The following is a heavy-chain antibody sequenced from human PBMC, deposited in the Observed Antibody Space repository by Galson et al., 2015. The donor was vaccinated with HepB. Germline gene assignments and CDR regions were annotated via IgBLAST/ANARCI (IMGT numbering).Heavy chain of an antibody. CDR1: EFTFSGYS. CDR2: ISRDGKNE. D-gene: IGHD4-17*01. J-gene: IGHJ4*02. CDR3: ARGDDYGDFSFDF. V-gene: IGHV3-30*09. Sequence: SLRLSCAASEFTFSGYSFHWVRQAPGRGLQWVAVISRDGKNEDYADSVKGRFAISRDNSKSTLFLQMNSLRPDDSAVYYCARGDDYGDFSFDFWGQGTLVTVSS.